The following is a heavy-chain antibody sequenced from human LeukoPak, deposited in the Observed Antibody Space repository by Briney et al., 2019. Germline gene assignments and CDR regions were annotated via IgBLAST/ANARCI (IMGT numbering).Heavy chain of an antibody. CDR1: GYSISSGYY. V-gene: IGHV4-38-2*01. J-gene: IGHJ5*02. CDR2: IYHSGST. D-gene: IGHD5-18*01. Sequence: SETLPLTCGVSGYSISSGYYWGWIRQPPGKGLDWIGSIYHSGSTYYNPSLKSRVTISVDTSKNQFSLKLSSLTAADTAVYYCVRSQYSLFNWFDPWGQGTLVTVSS. CDR3: VRSQYSLFNWFDP.